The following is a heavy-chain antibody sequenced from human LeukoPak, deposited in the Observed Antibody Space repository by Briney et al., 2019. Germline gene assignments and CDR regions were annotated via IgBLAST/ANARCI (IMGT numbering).Heavy chain of an antibody. Sequence: GGSLRLSCAASGFTFSSYAMHWVRQAPGKGLEWVAVISYDGSNKYCADSVKGRFTISRDNSKNTLYLQMNSLRSEDTAVYYCARGDSGSYYSWFDPWGQGTLVTVSS. CDR1: GFTFSSYA. J-gene: IGHJ5*02. CDR3: ARGDSGSYYSWFDP. CDR2: ISYDGSNK. D-gene: IGHD1-26*01. V-gene: IGHV3-30-3*01.